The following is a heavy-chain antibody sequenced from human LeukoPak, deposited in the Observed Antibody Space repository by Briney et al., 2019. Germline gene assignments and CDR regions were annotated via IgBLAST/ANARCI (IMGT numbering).Heavy chain of an antibody. Sequence: GGFLRLSCAASGFTFSSYSMNWVRQAPGKGLEWVSSISSSSSYIYYADSVKGRFTISRDNAKNSLYLQMNSLRAEDTAVYYCAMRYCSGGSCGSVYWGQGTLVTVSS. CDR3: AMRYCSGGSCGSVY. CDR1: GFTFSSYS. D-gene: IGHD2-15*01. V-gene: IGHV3-21*01. J-gene: IGHJ4*02. CDR2: ISSSSSYI.